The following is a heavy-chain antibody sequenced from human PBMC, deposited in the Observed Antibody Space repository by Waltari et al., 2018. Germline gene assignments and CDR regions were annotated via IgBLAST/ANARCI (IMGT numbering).Heavy chain of an antibody. CDR2: INPNSGGT. Sequence: QVQLVQSGAEVKKPGASVKVSCKASGYTFTGYYMNWLRQAPGQGLEWMGWINPNSGGTNYAQKFQGWVTMTRDTSISTAYMELSRLRSDDTAVYYCARVPDYGDYYFDYWGQGTLVTVSS. J-gene: IGHJ4*02. D-gene: IGHD4-17*01. CDR3: ARVPDYGDYYFDY. V-gene: IGHV1-2*04. CDR1: GYTFTGYY.